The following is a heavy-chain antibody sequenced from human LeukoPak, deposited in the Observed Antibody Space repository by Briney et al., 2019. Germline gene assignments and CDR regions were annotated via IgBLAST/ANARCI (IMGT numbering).Heavy chain of an antibody. CDR2: IYPGASHT. CDR1: GYNFSNYW. J-gene: IGHJ5*02. V-gene: IGHV5-51*01. CDR3: AKLTPRWFDV. D-gene: IGHD1-14*01. Sequence: GESLKISSKGSGYNFSNYWIGWVRQMRGGRLEWMALIYPGASHTRYSPSFQGQVTISADSSINTACLQWRSLKAADTAIYYCAKLTPRWFDVWGQGTLVTVPS.